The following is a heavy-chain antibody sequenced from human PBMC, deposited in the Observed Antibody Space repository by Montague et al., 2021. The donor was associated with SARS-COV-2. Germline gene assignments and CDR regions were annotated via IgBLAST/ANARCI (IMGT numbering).Heavy chain of an antibody. Sequence: SLRLSCAASGFTFRRHGMSWVRQAPGKGLEWTAGISGSGESTFYADSMKGRFTISRDNSKNTLYLQTNSLRVEDSAVYFCAKDRGDSSSWLDYWGQGTLVTVSS. D-gene: IGHD6-13*01. CDR3: AKDRGDSSSWLDY. J-gene: IGHJ4*02. CDR1: GFTFRRHG. V-gene: IGHV3-23*01. CDR2: ISGSGEST.